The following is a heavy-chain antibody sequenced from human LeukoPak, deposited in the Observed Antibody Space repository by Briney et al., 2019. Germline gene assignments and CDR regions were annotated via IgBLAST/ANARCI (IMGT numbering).Heavy chain of an antibody. D-gene: IGHD6-6*01. CDR2: IIPIFGTA. Sequence: ASVKVSCKASGGTFIIYAISWVRQAPGQGVEWMGGIIPIFGTANYAQKFQGRVTITADESTSTAYMELSSLRSEDTAVYYCARAYSSSYWFDPWGQGTLVTVSS. CDR3: ARAYSSSYWFDP. CDR1: GGTFIIYA. V-gene: IGHV1-69*13. J-gene: IGHJ5*02.